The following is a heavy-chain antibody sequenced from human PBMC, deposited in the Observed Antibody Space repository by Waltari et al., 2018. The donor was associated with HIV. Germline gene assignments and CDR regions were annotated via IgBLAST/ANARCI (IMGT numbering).Heavy chain of an antibody. CDR2: VYDDGRT. V-gene: IGHV3-53*03. J-gene: IGHJ4*01. CDR1: GFNIGSSY. D-gene: IGHD3-9*01. Sequence: MTSGGDLTQPGGSLRLSCTVSGFNIGSSYMTWVRQSPGTGLVFISVVYDDGRTFYSEAVKGRFTVSRDFAKNVFFLVMDNVREGDSALYFCARGPPTATYFYLDQWSQGTLVTVSS. CDR3: ARGPPTATYFYLDQ.